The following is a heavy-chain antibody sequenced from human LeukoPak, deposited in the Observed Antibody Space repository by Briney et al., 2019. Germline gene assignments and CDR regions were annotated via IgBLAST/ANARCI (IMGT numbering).Heavy chain of an antibody. CDR3: VRRRGSSWKGGFDY. J-gene: IGHJ4*02. CDR2: IYPGDSDT. Sequence: GESLKISCEGSGYNFNTFWIGWVRQKPGEGLEWVGIIYPGDSDTKYSPAVQGQVTISADKPITTAYLQWNSLKASDTAMYYCVRRRGSSWKGGFDYWGQGTLVTVSS. CDR1: GYNFNTFW. D-gene: IGHD6-13*01. V-gene: IGHV5-51*01.